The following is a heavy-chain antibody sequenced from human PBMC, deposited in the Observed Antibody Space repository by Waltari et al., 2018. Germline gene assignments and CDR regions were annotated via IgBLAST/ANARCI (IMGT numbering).Heavy chain of an antibody. J-gene: IGHJ4*02. CDR1: GFHFSRYW. D-gene: IGHD5-12*01. CDR3: ARAVDVADY. CDR2: IKQDGSAK. V-gene: IGHV3-7*01. Sequence: EIQVVESGGGLVQPGWSLRLSCAAPGFHFSRYWMSWVRQAQGRGLEWVANIKQDGSAKFYLDSVKGRFTISRDNAKNTLYLQMNSLRAEDTALYYCARAVDVADYWGQGTLVTVSS.